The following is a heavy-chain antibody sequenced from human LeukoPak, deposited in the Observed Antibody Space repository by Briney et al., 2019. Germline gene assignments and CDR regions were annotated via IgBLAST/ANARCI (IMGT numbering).Heavy chain of an antibody. Sequence: GGSLRLSCAASGFTFSSYEMNWVRQAPGKGLERVSYISSSGSVIYYADSVKGRFTISRDNPKNSLYLQMNSLRAEDTAVYYCARESYNYDSSGAFDIWGQGTMVTVSS. J-gene: IGHJ3*02. CDR1: GFTFSSYE. V-gene: IGHV3-48*03. D-gene: IGHD3-22*01. CDR2: ISSSGSVI. CDR3: ARESYNYDSSGAFDI.